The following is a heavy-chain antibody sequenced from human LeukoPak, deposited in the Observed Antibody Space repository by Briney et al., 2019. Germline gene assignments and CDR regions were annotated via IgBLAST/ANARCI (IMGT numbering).Heavy chain of an antibody. D-gene: IGHD1-26*01. CDR2: INHIGST. J-gene: IGHJ3*02. V-gene: IGHV4-34*01. CDR3: ARVAGSQISGAFDI. Sequence: SETLSLTCAVYGGSFSGYYWSWIRQPPGKGLEWIGEINHIGSTNYNPSLKSRVTISVDTSKNQFSLKLSTVTAADTAVYYCARVAGSQISGAFDIWGQGTMVTVSS. CDR1: GGSFSGYY.